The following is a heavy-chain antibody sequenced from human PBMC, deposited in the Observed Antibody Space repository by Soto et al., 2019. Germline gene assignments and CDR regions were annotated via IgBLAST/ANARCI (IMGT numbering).Heavy chain of an antibody. J-gene: IGHJ3*02. V-gene: IGHV4-39*01. Sequence: TVSGGSISSSSYYWGWIRQPPGKGLEWIGSIYYSGSTYYNPSLKSRVTISVDTSKNQFSLKLSSVTAADTAVYYCARQNELRFLEWLPHDAFDIWGQGTMVTVSS. CDR1: GGSISSSSYY. CDR3: ARQNELRFLEWLPHDAFDI. CDR2: IYYSGST. D-gene: IGHD3-3*01.